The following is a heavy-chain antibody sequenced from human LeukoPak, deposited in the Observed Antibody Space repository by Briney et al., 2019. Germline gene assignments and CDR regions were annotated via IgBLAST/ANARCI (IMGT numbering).Heavy chain of an antibody. CDR1: GFTFSSFW. CDR2: IKQDGSER. D-gene: IGHD6-13*01. J-gene: IGHJ5*02. V-gene: IGHV3-7*03. CDR3: ASRPWQQLS. Sequence: AGGSLRLSCAASGFTFSSFWMNWVRQAPGKGLEWVANIKQDGSERNYVDSVKGRFTISRDNSKNTLYLQMNSLRAEDTAVYYCASRPWQQLSWGQGTLVTVSS.